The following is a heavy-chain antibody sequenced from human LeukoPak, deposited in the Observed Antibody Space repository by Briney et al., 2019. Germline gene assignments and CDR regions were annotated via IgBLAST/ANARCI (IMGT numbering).Heavy chain of an antibody. J-gene: IGHJ4*02. Sequence: PGGSLRLSCAASGFTVSSNYMSWVRQAPGKGLEWVSVIYSGGDTYYADSVKGRFTISRDNSKNMLYLQMNTLRAEDTAVYYCARASGYSGYDPFDYWGQGTLVTVSS. CDR3: ARASGYSGYDPFDY. CDR2: IYSGGDT. D-gene: IGHD5-12*01. V-gene: IGHV3-53*01. CDR1: GFTVSSNY.